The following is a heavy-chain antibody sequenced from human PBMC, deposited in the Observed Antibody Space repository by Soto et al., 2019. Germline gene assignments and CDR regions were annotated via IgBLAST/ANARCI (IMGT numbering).Heavy chain of an antibody. V-gene: IGHV1-18*04. Sequence: SVKVSCKASAQTFTSYAIRWVQQAPGQGLEWMGWISAYNGNTNYVQKFQGRVTMTTDTSTSTAYMELRSLRSDDTAVYYCARDLWTGKDRNFDYWGQGTLVTV. J-gene: IGHJ4*02. CDR1: AQTFTSYA. D-gene: IGHD3-3*01. CDR3: ARDLWTGKDRNFDY. CDR2: ISAYNGNT.